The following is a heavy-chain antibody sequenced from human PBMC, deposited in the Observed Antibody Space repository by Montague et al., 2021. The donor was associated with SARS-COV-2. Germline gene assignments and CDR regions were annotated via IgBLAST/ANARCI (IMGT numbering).Heavy chain of an antibody. CDR1: SFSLLLRGSS. CDR3: ARGMIRGVTTPFDY. J-gene: IGHJ4*02. V-gene: IGHV4-39*02. Sequence: SEILSLPFLFSSFSLLLRGSSWGWIRQPPGKELEWIGSNYYSGTTYYNPSLQSRGTISVDTSKNHLSLRLGSVTAADTAVYFCARGMIRGVTTPFDYWGQGSQVTVSS. D-gene: IGHD3-10*01. CDR2: NYYSGTT.